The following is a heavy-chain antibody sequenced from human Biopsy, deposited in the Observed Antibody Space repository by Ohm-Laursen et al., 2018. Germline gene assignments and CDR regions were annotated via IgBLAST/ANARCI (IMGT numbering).Heavy chain of an antibody. CDR1: GFSLRTSGIR. V-gene: IGHV2-70*04. J-gene: IGHJ4*02. Sequence: TQTLTLTGTFSGFSLRTSGIRMSWVRQPPGKALEWLARIGWGDDEFYSTSLKARLTVSKDTSKNQVVLTLTNMDPVDTATHYCARSRAYSFGALEYWGQGILVTVSS. CDR2: IGWGDDE. CDR3: ARSRAYSFGALEY. D-gene: IGHD5-18*01.